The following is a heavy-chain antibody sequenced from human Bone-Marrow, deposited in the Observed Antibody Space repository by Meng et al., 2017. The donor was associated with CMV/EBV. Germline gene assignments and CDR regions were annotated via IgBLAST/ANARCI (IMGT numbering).Heavy chain of an antibody. CDR3: ARDRGPAGTVYDGFDI. D-gene: IGHD2-2*01. Sequence: SLKISCAASGFTFEDYAMHWVRQAPGKGLEWVSGVSWNSDSIGYADSVKGRFTISRDNAKNSLNLQMNSLRTEETALYYCARDRGPAGTVYDGFDIWGQGTMVTVSS. CDR1: GFTFEDYA. J-gene: IGHJ3*02. CDR2: VSWNSDSI. V-gene: IGHV3-9*01.